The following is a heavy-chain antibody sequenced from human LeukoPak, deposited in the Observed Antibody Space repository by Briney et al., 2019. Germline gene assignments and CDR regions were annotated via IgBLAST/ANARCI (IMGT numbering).Heavy chain of an antibody. CDR3: ARDGGTAAFDI. Sequence: GGSLRLSCAASGFTFSSYSMNWVRQAPGKGLEWVSYISSSSSNIYYADSVKGRFTISRDNAKNSLYLQMNSLRAEDTAVYYCARDGGTAAFDIWGQGTMVTVSS. CDR2: ISSSSSNI. D-gene: IGHD1-14*01. J-gene: IGHJ3*02. CDR1: GFTFSSYS. V-gene: IGHV3-48*04.